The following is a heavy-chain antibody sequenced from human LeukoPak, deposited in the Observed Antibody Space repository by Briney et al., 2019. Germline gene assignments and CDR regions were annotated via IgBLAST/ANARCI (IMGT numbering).Heavy chain of an antibody. CDR3: ARMGLFGELGY. D-gene: IGHD3-10*01. V-gene: IGHV4-38-2*02. J-gene: IGHJ4*02. CDR1: GYSLSSGYY. Sequence: SETLSLTCTVSGYSLSSGYYWGWIRQPPGKGLEWIGSVDHSGGTYYNPSLKSRVTISVDTSKNQFSLKLSSVTAADTAVYYCARMGLFGELGYWGQGTLVTVSS. CDR2: VDHSGGT.